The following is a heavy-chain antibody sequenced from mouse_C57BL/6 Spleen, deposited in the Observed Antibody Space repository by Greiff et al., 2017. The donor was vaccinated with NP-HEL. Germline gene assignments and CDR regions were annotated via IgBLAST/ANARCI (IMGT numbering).Heavy chain of an antibody. J-gene: IGHJ1*03. D-gene: IGHD1-1*01. CDR2: IYPGSGST. CDR3: AKDSYGSSYFDV. CDR1: GYTFTSYW. V-gene: IGHV1-55*01. Sequence: QVQLQQPGAELVKPGASVKMSCKASGYTFTSYWITWVKQRPGQGLEWIGNIYPGSGSTNYNEKFKSKATLTVDTSSSTAYMQLSSLTSEDSAVYYCAKDSYGSSYFDVWGTGTTVTVSS.